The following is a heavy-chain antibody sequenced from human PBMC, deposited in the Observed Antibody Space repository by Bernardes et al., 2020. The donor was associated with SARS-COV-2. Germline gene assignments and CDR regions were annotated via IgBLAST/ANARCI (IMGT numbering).Heavy chain of an antibody. Sequence: GGSLRLSCAASGFTFSSYGMHWVRQAPGKGLEWVAVIWYDGSNKYYADSVKGRFTISRDNSKNTLYLQMNSLRAEDTAVYYCARAAGGGFDAFDIWGQGTMVTVSS. V-gene: IGHV3-33*01. CDR3: ARAAGGGFDAFDI. CDR1: GFTFSSYG. D-gene: IGHD3-16*01. J-gene: IGHJ3*02. CDR2: IWYDGSNK.